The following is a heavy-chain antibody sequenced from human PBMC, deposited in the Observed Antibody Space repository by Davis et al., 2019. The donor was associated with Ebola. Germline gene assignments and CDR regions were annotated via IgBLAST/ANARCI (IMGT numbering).Heavy chain of an antibody. V-gene: IGHV1-8*01. CDR2: MNPNSGNT. CDR1: GCTFTTYD. Sequence: ASVKVSCKTSGCTFTTYDINWVRQATGQGLEWMGWMNPNSGNTGYAQQFQGRITMTRNISTGTAYMELNSLRSEDTAIYYCARRVGARSGFDYWGQGTLATVSS. D-gene: IGHD1-26*01. CDR3: ARRVGARSGFDY. J-gene: IGHJ4*01.